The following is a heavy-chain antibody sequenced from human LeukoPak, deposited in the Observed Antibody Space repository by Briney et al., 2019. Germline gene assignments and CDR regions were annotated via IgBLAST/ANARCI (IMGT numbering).Heavy chain of an antibody. D-gene: IGHD2-2*01. Sequence: SETLSLTCAVYGGSFSGYYWSWIRQPPGKGLEWIGEINHSGSTNYNPSLKSRVTISVDTSKNQFSLNLTSVTTADTAVYYCARVSCSSTSCPRRDALDVWGQGAMVTVSS. J-gene: IGHJ3*01. CDR1: GGSFSGYY. CDR3: ARVSCSSTSCPRRDALDV. CDR2: INHSGST. V-gene: IGHV4-34*01.